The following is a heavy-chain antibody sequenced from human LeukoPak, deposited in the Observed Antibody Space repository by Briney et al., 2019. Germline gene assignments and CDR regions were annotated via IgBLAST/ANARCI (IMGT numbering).Heavy chain of an antibody. V-gene: IGHV3-48*01. CDR2: ISSSSSTI. J-gene: IGHJ4*02. CDR1: GFTFSSYS. Sequence: GGSLRLSCAASGFTFSSYSMNWVRQAPGKGLEWVSYISSSSSTIYYADSVKGRFTISRDNAKNSLYLQMNSLRAEDTAVYYCATRGRGSSRYGSWSYFSYWGQGTLVTVSS. CDR3: ATRGRGSSRYGSWSYFSY. D-gene: IGHD3-10*01.